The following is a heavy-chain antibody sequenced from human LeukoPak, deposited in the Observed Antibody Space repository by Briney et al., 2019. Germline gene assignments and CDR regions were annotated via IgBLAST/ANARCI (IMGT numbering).Heavy chain of an antibody. Sequence: ASVKVSCKASGYTFTSYGISWVRQAPGQGLEWMGWISAYNGNTNYAQKLQGRVTMTADTSTSTAYMELSSLRSEDTAVYYCARDPQPANYYDSSGMAFDIWGQGTMVTVSS. CDR1: GYTFTSYG. CDR2: ISAYNGNT. D-gene: IGHD3-22*01. CDR3: ARDPQPANYYDSSGMAFDI. V-gene: IGHV1-18*01. J-gene: IGHJ3*02.